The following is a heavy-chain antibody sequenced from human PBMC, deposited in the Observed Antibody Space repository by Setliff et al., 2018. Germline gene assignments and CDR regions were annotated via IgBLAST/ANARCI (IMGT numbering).Heavy chain of an antibody. CDR1: GGSITNYY. Sequence: SETLSLTCTVSGGSITNYYWSWIRQPPGKGLEWIGYMYYSGSTNYNPSLRSRVTISIDTSKNQFSLKLSSVTAADTAVYYCAREAGTIWGQGTLVTVSS. CDR2: MYYSGST. J-gene: IGHJ4*02. V-gene: IGHV4-59*12. CDR3: AREAGTI. D-gene: IGHD1-1*01.